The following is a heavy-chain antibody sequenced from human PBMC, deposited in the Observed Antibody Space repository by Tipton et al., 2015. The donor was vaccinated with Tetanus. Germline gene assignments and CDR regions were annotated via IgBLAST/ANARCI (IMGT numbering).Heavy chain of an antibody. CDR1: GFSVSRKY. CDR3: XRDYPXFDY. Sequence: SLRLSCAASGFSVSRKYMTWVRQAPGKGLEWVSLTYGDGSTYYADSVKGRFTISRDNSKNTLYLQMSNLRAEDTAVYYCXRDYPXFDYWGQXXXXXVSS. V-gene: IGHV3-53*01. CDR2: TYGDGST. J-gene: IGHJ4*02. D-gene: IGHD3-16*02.